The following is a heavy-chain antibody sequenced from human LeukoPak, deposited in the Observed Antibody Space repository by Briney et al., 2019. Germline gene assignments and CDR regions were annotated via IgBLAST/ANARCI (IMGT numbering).Heavy chain of an antibody. CDR1: GFTFSDYY. J-gene: IGHJ5*02. CDR2: INIGGTNT. CDR3: ATDGAGFDT. Sequence: GGSLRLSCAASGFTFSDYYMSWIRQAPGKGLEWLSYINIGGTNTHYADSVKGRFTISRDNAKMSLYLEMNNLRAEDTAVYYCATDGAGFDTWGQGVLVTVSS. V-gene: IGHV3-11*01.